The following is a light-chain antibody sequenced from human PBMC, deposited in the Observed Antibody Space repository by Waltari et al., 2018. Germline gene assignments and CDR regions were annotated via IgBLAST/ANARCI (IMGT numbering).Light chain of an antibody. CDR2: GAS. CDR3: QQYGTSPET. V-gene: IGKV3-20*01. CDR1: QSVTSND. Sequence: ELVLTQSPGTLSMSVGERATLSCWASQSVTSNDSAWYQQKPGQAPRLLIYGASNRATGIPDRFSGSGSATDFTLTISRLEPDDFAVYYCQQYGTSPETFGQGTKVEIK. J-gene: IGKJ1*01.